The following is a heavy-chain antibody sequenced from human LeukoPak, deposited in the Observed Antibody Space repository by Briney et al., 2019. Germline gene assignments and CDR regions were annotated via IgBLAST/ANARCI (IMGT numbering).Heavy chain of an antibody. CDR1: GDSITTYY. CDR3: VSSSPRYCTGGTCYSSRGFDY. V-gene: IGHV4-59*01. D-gene: IGHD2-15*01. CDR2: IFYRGTT. Sequence: PSETLSLTCTVSGDSITTYYWSWIRQSPGKGLEWIAYIFYRGTTNYNPSLKSRITISVDTSKTQFSLRLSSVTAADTAVYYCVSSSPRYCTGGTCYSSRGFDYWGQGMLGTVSS. J-gene: IGHJ4*02.